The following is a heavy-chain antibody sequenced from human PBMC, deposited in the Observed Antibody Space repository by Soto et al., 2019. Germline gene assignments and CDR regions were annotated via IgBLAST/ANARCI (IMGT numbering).Heavy chain of an antibody. CDR1: GFTFSSYS. CDR2: ISSSSSYI. J-gene: IGHJ6*02. CDR3: AYSSGWYYYYGMDV. D-gene: IGHD6-19*01. V-gene: IGHV3-21*01. Sequence: EVQLVESGGGLVKPGGSLRLSCAASGFTFSSYSMNWVRQAPGKGLEWVSSISSSSSYIYYADSVKGRFTISRDNAKNSLYLQMNSLRAEDTAVYYVAYSSGWYYYYGMDVWGQGTTVTVSS.